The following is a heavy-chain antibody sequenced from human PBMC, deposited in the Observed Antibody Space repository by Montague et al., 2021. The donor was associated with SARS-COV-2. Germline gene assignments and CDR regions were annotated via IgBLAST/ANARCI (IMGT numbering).Heavy chain of an antibody. CDR3: ARRRYGSGSYYLDY. J-gene: IGHJ4*02. CDR2: XXWXXXK. Sequence: PALVQPTQPLTLTCTFSGFSLSTSGMCVSWIRQPPGKALEWLAXXXWXXXKYXSTSLKTRLTISKDTSKNQVVLTMTNMDPVDTATYYCARRRYGSGSYYLDYWGQGTLVTVSS. CDR1: GFSLSTSGMC. D-gene: IGHD3-10*01. V-gene: IGHV2-70*01.